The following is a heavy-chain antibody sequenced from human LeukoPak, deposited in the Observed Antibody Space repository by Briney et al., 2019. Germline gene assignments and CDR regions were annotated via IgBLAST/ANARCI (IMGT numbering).Heavy chain of an antibody. Sequence: GGSLRLSCAASGFTFDDYGMSWVRQAPGKGLEWVANIKQDGSEKYYVDSVKGRFTISRDNAKNSLYLQMNSLRAEDTAVYYCARDGEQYLNSVDYYYMDVWGKGTTVTVSS. D-gene: IGHD4-23*01. CDR3: ARDGEQYLNSVDYYYMDV. J-gene: IGHJ6*03. V-gene: IGHV3-7*01. CDR1: GFTFDDYG. CDR2: IKQDGSEK.